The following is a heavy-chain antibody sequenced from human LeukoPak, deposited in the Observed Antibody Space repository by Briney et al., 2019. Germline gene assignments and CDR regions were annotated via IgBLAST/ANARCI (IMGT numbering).Heavy chain of an antibody. CDR2: INDDGGDT. J-gene: IGHJ4*02. CDR3: TTDSGYTSPL. D-gene: IGHD5-18*01. V-gene: IGHV3-74*01. Sequence: PGGSLRLSCAASGFTFSSYRMHWVRQAPGKGLVWVSRINDDGGDTTYADSVKGRFTISRDNAKNTLYLQMNSVRAEDTAVYYCTTDSGYTSPLWGQGPLVTVSS. CDR1: GFTFSSYR.